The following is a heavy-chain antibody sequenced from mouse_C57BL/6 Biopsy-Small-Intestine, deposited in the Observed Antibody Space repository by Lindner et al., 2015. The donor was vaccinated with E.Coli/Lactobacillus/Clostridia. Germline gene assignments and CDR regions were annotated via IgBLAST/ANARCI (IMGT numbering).Heavy chain of an antibody. J-gene: IGHJ2*01. CDR2: IYPGDGDT. CDR1: GYAFSSSW. CDR3: ARGERGYYDYDGFAY. D-gene: IGHD2-4*01. V-gene: IGHV1-82*01. Sequence: VQLQESGPELVKPGASVKISCKASGYAFSSSWMNWVKQRPGKGLEWIGRIYPGDGDTNYNGKFKGKATLTADKSSSTAYMQLSSLTSEDSAVYFCARGERGYYDYDGFAYWGQGTTLTVSS.